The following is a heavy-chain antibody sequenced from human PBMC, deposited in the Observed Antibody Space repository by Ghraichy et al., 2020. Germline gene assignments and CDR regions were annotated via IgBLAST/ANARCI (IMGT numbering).Heavy chain of an antibody. CDR2: INHSGST. J-gene: IGHJ5*02. Sequence: GSLRLSCAVYGGSFSGYYWSWIRQPPGKGLEWIGEINHSGSTNYNPSLKSRVTISVDTSKNQFSLKLSSVTAADTAVYYCARVSSWGSSWFNWFDPWGQGTLVTVSS. CDR3: ARVSSWGSSWFNWFDP. D-gene: IGHD6-13*01. CDR1: GGSFSGYY. V-gene: IGHV4-34*01.